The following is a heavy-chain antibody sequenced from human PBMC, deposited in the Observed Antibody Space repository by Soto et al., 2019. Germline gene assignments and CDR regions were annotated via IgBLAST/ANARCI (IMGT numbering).Heavy chain of an antibody. CDR3: ARTNYHDSSGFV. D-gene: IGHD3-22*01. Sequence: SETLSLTCAVYGGSFSGYYWTWIRQPPGTGLEWIGEINHSGSTNYNPSLKSRVTISVDTSKNQFSLKLTSVTAADTAVYYCARTNYHDSSGFVRGQGTLVTVSS. J-gene: IGHJ4*02. V-gene: IGHV4-34*01. CDR1: GGSFSGYY. CDR2: INHSGST.